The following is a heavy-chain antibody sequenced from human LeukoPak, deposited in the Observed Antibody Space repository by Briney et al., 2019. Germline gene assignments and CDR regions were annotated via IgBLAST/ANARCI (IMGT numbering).Heavy chain of an antibody. Sequence: SETLSLTCTVSGGSIRSSYYYWGWIRQPPGKGLEWIGSIYDSGSTYYNPSLKSRVTISVDTSKNQFSLKLSSVTAADTAVYYSAGIEGDYDFDYWGQGTLVTVSS. CDR2: IYDSGST. CDR1: GGSIRSSYYY. J-gene: IGHJ4*02. CDR3: AGIEGDYDFDY. V-gene: IGHV4-39*01. D-gene: IGHD4-17*01.